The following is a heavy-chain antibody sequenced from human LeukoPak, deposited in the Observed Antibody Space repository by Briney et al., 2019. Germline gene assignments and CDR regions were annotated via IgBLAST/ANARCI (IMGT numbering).Heavy chain of an antibody. J-gene: IGHJ4*02. CDR1: GFTFSSYS. V-gene: IGHV3-48*04. CDR3: AREDSNYDILTGYYWAQTIDY. CDR2: ISSSSSTI. D-gene: IGHD3-9*01. Sequence: GGSLRLSCAASGFTFSSYSMNWVRQAPGKGLEWVSYISSSSSTIYYADSVKGRFTISRDNAQHSLYLQMNSLRAEDTAVYYCAREDSNYDILTGYYWAQTIDYWGQGTLVTASS.